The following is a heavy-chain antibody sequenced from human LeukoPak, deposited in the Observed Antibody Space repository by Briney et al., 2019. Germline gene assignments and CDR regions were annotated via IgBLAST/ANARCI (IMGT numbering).Heavy chain of an antibody. V-gene: IGHV1-8*01. J-gene: IGHJ5*02. CDR2: MNPNSGNT. Sequence: GASVKVSCKASGYTFTSYDINWVRQATGQGLEWMGWMNPNSGNTGYAQKFQGRVTMTRNTSISTAYMELSSLRSEDTAVYYCARDSDSSGPNWFDPWGQGTLVTVSS. D-gene: IGHD3-22*01. CDR1: GYTFTSYD. CDR3: ARDSDSSGPNWFDP.